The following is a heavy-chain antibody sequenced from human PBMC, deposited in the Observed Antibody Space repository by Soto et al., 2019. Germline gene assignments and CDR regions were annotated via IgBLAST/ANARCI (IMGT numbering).Heavy chain of an antibody. CDR2: ISGSGGST. Sequence: GSLRLSCAASVFTFSSYAMSWVRQAPGKGLEWVSAISGSGGSTYYADSVKGRFTISRDNSKNTLYLQMNSLRAEDTAVYYCAKAVAGTTYYYYYYGMDVWGQGTTVTVSS. CDR3: AKAVAGTTYYYYYYGMDV. V-gene: IGHV3-23*01. J-gene: IGHJ6*02. CDR1: VFTFSSYA. D-gene: IGHD6-19*01.